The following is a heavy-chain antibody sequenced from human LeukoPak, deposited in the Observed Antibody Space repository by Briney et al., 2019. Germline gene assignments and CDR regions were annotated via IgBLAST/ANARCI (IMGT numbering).Heavy chain of an antibody. CDR1: GFTLSDYS. Sequence: GGSLRLSCAASGFTLSDYSMNWVRQAPGKGLEWVSSISSGSSYIYYPDSLKGRFTIFRDNAKNSLYLQMNSLRAEDTAVYYCAKAGGSSWSSDTAEYFQHWGQGTLVTVSS. CDR2: ISSGSSYI. D-gene: IGHD6-13*01. CDR3: AKAGGSSWSSDTAEYFQH. V-gene: IGHV3-21*01. J-gene: IGHJ1*01.